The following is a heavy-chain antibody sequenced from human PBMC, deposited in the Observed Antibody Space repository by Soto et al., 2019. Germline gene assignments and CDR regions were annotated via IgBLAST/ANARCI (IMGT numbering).Heavy chain of an antibody. CDR1: GFTFSSYG. V-gene: IGHV3-30*18. J-gene: IGHJ4*02. Sequence: QPGGSLRLSCAASGFTFSSYGMHWVRQAPGKGLEWVAVISYDGSNKYYADSVKGRFTISRDNSKNTLYLQMNSLRAEDTAVYYCAEDAPGYFDYWGQGTLGTVSA. CDR3: AEDAPGYFDY. CDR2: ISYDGSNK.